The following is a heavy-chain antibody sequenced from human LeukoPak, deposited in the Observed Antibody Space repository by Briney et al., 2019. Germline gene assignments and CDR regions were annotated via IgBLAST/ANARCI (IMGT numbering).Heavy chain of an antibody. Sequence: GGSLRLSCVASGLTFSTYAMSWVRQAPGKGLHWVSTISGGGSSTYYSDSVKGRFTISRDNSKNTLYLQMNSLRADDTAVYYCAKEGQQVFYYYMDVWGKGTTVTVSS. CDR1: GLTFSTYA. CDR3: AKEGQQVFYYYMDV. D-gene: IGHD6-13*01. V-gene: IGHV3-23*01. J-gene: IGHJ6*03. CDR2: ISGGGSST.